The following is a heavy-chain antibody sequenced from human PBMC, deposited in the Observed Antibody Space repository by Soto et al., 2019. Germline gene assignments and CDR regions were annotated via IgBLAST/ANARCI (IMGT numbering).Heavy chain of an antibody. D-gene: IGHD2-15*01. CDR1: GDSINNYY. Sequence: QVQLQESGPGLVKPSETLSLICTVSGDSINNYYWNWIRQPPGKGLEWIGYISYIGSTNYNPSRESRVTISVDTSKNQFSLRLSSVTAAATAVDFCARGYCSGVICYLYYFDYWGQGTLVTVSS. CDR2: ISYIGST. V-gene: IGHV4-59*01. CDR3: ARGYCSGVICYLYYFDY. J-gene: IGHJ4*02.